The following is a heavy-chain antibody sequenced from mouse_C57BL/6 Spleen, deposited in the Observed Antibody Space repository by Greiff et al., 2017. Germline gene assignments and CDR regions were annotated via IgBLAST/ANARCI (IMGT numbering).Heavy chain of an antibody. Sequence: QVQLKESGAELVRPGASVTLSCKASGYTFTDYEMHWVKQTPVHGLEWIGAIDPETGGTAYNQKFKGKAILTADKSSSTAYMELRSLTSEDSAVYYCTRVRGGYYAMDYWGQGTSVTVSS. CDR1: GYTFTDYE. J-gene: IGHJ4*01. CDR3: TRVRGGYYAMDY. D-gene: IGHD2-14*01. CDR2: IDPETGGT. V-gene: IGHV1-15*01.